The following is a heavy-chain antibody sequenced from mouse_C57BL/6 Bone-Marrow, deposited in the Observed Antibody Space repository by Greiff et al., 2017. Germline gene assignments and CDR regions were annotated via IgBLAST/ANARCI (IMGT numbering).Heavy chain of an antibody. V-gene: IGHV5-9-1*02. CDR1: GFTFSSYA. D-gene: IGHD4-1*01. J-gene: IGHJ1*03. CDR2: ISSGGDYI. Sequence: EVQLVESGEGLVKPGGSLKLSCAASGFTFSSYAMPWVRQTPEKRLEWVAYISSGGDYIYYADTVKGRFTISRDNARNTLFLQMSILKSEDAAMYCCRRGRDWDWYFDVWGTGTTVTVSS. CDR3: RRGRDWDWYFDV.